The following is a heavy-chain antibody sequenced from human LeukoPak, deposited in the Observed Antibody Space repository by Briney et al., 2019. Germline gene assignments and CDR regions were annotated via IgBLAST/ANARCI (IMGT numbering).Heavy chain of an antibody. CDR3: ARDGYNYGNY. CDR1: GFTFSSYA. D-gene: IGHD5-24*01. J-gene: IGHJ4*02. CDR2: ISYDGSNK. Sequence: GGSLRLSCAASGFTFSSYALHWVRQAPGKGLEWVAVISYDGSNKYYADSVKGRFTISRDNSKNTLYLQMNSLRAEDTAVYYCARDGYNYGNYWGQGTLVTVSS. V-gene: IGHV3-30-3*01.